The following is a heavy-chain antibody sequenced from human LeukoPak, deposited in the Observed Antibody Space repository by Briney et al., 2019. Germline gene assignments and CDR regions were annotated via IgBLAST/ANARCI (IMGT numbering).Heavy chain of an antibody. CDR1: GYSISSGYY. J-gene: IGHJ4*02. CDR3: ARYSGSYLLY. V-gene: IGHV4-38-2*01. D-gene: IGHD1-26*01. CDR2: IYYSWSA. Sequence: SETLSLTCAVSGYSISSGYYWGWIRQPPGKGLEWIGNIYYSWSAYYNPSLQSRVTISVDTSTNQFSLKLSSVTAADTAVYYCARYSGSYLLYWGQGTLVTVSS.